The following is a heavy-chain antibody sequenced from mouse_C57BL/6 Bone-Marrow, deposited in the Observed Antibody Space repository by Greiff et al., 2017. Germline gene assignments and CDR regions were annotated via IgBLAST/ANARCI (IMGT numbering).Heavy chain of an antibody. CDR2: IYPGSGST. CDR1: GYTFTSYW. CDR3: ARDYYGPGYYFDY. Sequence: QVQLQQPGAELVKPGASVKMSCKASGYTFTSYWITWVKQRPGQGLEWIGDIYPGSGSTNYNEKFKSKATLTVDTSSSTAYIQLSSLTSEDSAVNYCARDYYGPGYYFDYWGQGTTLTVSS. J-gene: IGHJ2*01. V-gene: IGHV1-55*01. D-gene: IGHD1-2*01.